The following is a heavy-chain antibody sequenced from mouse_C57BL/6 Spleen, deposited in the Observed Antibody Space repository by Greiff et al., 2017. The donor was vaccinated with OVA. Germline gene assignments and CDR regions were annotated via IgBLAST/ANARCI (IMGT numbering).Heavy chain of an antibody. Sequence: QVQLQQPGAELVKPGASVKLSCKASGYTFTSYWMQWVKQRPGQGLEWIGEIDPYDSYTKYNQKFKGKATLTADTASSTADRQLSSRTSEDAAVDYCARRITAVVAPYYFDYWGQGTTLTVSS. CDR2: IDPYDSYT. D-gene: IGHD1-1*01. CDR1: GYTFTSYW. V-gene: IGHV1-50*01. J-gene: IGHJ2*01. CDR3: ARRITAVVAPYYFDY.